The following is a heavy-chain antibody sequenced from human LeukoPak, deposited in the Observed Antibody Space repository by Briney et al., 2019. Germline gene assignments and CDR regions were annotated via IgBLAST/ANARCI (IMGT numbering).Heavy chain of an antibody. CDR1: GYTFTSYG. J-gene: IGHJ4*02. D-gene: IGHD2-15*01. Sequence: ASVKVSCKASGYTFTSYGISWVRQAPGQGLESMGWISAYNGNTNYAQKLQGRVTMTTDTPTSTAYMELRSLRSDDTAVYYCARVTCSSGGSCYFMVYWGQGTLVTVSS. CDR2: ISAYNGNT. V-gene: IGHV1-18*04. CDR3: ARVTCSSGGSCYFMVY.